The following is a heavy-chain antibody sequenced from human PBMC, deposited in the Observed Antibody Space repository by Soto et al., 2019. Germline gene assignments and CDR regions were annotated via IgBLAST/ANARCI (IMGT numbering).Heavy chain of an antibody. J-gene: IGHJ3*02. CDR1: GFSFSSYW. CDR2: IKQDGSEN. V-gene: IGHV3-7*01. Sequence: GGSLRLSCAASGFSFSSYWMSWVRQTPGKGLEWVANIKQDGSENYYVDSVKGRFTVSRDNAENSLYLQMKSLRVDDTAVYYCANMDYGDYGTGAFDIWGQGTMVTVSS. D-gene: IGHD4-17*01. CDR3: ANMDYGDYGTGAFDI.